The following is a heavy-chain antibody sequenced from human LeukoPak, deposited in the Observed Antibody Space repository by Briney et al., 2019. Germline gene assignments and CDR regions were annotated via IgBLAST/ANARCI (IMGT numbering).Heavy chain of an antibody. CDR1: GYSISSGYY. CDR3: ARGMVRGSSTPNFDY. CDR2: IYYSGST. J-gene: IGHJ4*02. Sequence: SETLSLTCTVSGYSISSGYYWGWIRQPPGKGLEWIGSIYYSGSTYYNPSLKSRVTISVDTSKNQFSLKLSSVTAADTAVYYCARGMVRGSSTPNFDYWGQGTLVTVSS. D-gene: IGHD3-10*01. V-gene: IGHV4-38-2*02.